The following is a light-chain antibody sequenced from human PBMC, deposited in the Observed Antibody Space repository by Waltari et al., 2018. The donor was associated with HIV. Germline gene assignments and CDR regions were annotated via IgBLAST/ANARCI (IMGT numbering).Light chain of an antibody. CDR1: RGGIVGTY. J-gene: IGLJ3*02. CDR3: QSFDSTSHYVV. V-gene: IGLV6-57*01. Sequence: FMLTQPHSVSESPGKTVSISCTRSRGGIVGTYVQWYQHRPGSIPTTVIYEDNQRPSGVPDRFSGSIDMSSNSASLTISGLQAADEADYYCQSFDSTSHYVVFGGGTKLTVL. CDR2: EDN.